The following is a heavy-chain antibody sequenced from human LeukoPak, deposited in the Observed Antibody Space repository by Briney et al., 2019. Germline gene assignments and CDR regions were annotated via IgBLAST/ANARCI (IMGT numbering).Heavy chain of an antibody. V-gene: IGHV3-21*01. J-gene: IGHJ6*04. CDR1: GFTISSYL. Sequence: PGGSLRLSCAASGFTISSYLMNWVRQAPGKGLEWVSSISSSSSYIYYADSVKGRFTISRDNAKNSLYLLMNSLGAEDTAVYYCARGHYYGMDVWGKGTTVTISS. CDR2: ISSSSSYI. CDR3: ARGHYYGMDV.